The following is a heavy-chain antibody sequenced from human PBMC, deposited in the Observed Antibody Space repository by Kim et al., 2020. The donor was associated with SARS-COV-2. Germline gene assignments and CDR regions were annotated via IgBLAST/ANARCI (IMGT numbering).Heavy chain of an antibody. J-gene: IGHJ4*02. D-gene: IGHD5-12*01. CDR3: AANSGYDSGY. V-gene: IGHV3-33*01. CDR2: IWYDGSNK. CDR1: AFTFSSYA. Sequence: GGSLRLSCAASAFTFSSYAMHWVRQAPEKGLEWVAVIWYDGSNKYYADSVKGRFIISRDNSKNTLYLQMNSLRVEDTAVYYCAANSGYDSGYWGQGTLVTVSS.